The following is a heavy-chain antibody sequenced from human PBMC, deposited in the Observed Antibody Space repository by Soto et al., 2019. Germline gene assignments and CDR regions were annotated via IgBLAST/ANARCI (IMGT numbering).Heavy chain of an antibody. CDR2: ISGSGDTT. CDR3: AKGALTGPLDF. D-gene: IGHD3-9*01. Sequence: EVQLLESGGGLVQPGESLILSCAASGFTFSMFAMSWVRQAPGKGLEWVSSISGSGDTTYYADSVKGRLSISRDTSKNTLYLQMNSLRVDDTAIYYCAKGALTGPLDFWGQGRLAAVSS. J-gene: IGHJ4*02. CDR1: GFTFSMFA. V-gene: IGHV3-23*01.